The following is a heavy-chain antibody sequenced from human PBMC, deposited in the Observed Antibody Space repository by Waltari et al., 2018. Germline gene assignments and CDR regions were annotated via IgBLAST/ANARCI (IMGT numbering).Heavy chain of an antibody. V-gene: IGHV3-33*03. CDR1: GFSLRYYG. CDR3: AKDAFGNTYLDY. Sequence: QVQLVEAGGGVVQPGKSLRLPCVASGFSLRYYGMHWVRQTPGRGLEWVALTWSDGSVEYYADSVRGRFTVSRDNSKNILYLDMDSLRVDDTATYYCAKDAFGNTYLDYWGQGTLVTVSS. CDR2: TWSDGSVE. D-gene: IGHD3-10*01. J-gene: IGHJ4*02.